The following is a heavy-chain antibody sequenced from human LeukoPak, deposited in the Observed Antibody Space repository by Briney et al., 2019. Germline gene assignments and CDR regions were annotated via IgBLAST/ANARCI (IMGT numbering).Heavy chain of an antibody. D-gene: IGHD1-14*01. Sequence: GGSLRLSCAASGFSFSNSAMYWVRQAAGKGLERVSGVTDSGGRTFYADSVKGRFTISRDNSKNTLYLQMNSLRAEDTAVYYCAKLIGRSDGFDIWGQGTMVTVSS. CDR1: GFSFSNSA. V-gene: IGHV3-23*01. CDR2: VTDSGGRT. CDR3: AKLIGRSDGFDI. J-gene: IGHJ3*02.